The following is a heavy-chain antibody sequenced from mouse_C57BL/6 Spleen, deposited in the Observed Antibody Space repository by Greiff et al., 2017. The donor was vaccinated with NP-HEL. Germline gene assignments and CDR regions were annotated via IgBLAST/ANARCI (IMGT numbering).Heavy chain of an antibody. J-gene: IGHJ3*01. CDR3: ARYDYDYEGGPWFAY. V-gene: IGHV1-53*01. CDR2: INPSNGGT. D-gene: IGHD2-4*01. Sequence: QVQLQQPGTELVKPGASVKLSCKASGYTFTSYWMHWVKQRPGQGLEWIGNINPSNGGTNYNEKFKSKATLTVDKSSSTAYMQLSSLTPEDSAVYYCARYDYDYEGGPWFAYWGQGTLVTVSA. CDR1: GYTFTSYW.